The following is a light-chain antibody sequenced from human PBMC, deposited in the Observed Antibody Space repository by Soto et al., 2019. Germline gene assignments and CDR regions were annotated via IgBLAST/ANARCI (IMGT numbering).Light chain of an antibody. CDR2: GVS. Sequence: QSVLTQPASVSGSPGQSVTISCTGTSSDVGAYKYVSWYQKHPGKAPKLMIYGVSNRPSGVSNRFSGSKSGNTAFLTISVLQPEDEADYYCSSFTGPPTRDVFGTGTKLTVL. CDR1: SSDVGAYKY. V-gene: IGLV2-14*03. CDR3: SSFTGPPTRDV. J-gene: IGLJ1*01.